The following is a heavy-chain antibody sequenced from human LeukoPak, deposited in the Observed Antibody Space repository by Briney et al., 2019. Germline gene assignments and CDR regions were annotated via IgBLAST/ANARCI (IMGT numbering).Heavy chain of an antibody. CDR1: GGTFSSYA. D-gene: IGHD2-2*01. V-gene: IGHV1-69*13. CDR2: IIPIFGTA. J-gene: IGHJ5*02. Sequence: SVKVSCKASGGTFSSYAISWVRQAPGQGLEWMGGIIPIFGTANYAQKFQGRVTITADESTSTAYMELSSLRSEDTAVYYCARGQPRVAPAAIRGWFDPWGQGTLVTVSS. CDR3: ARGQPRVAPAAIRGWFDP.